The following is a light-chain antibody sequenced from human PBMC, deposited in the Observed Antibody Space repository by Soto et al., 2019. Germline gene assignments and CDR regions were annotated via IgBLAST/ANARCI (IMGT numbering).Light chain of an antibody. CDR2: GTS. J-gene: IGKJ2*01. CDR3: QRRGKWPRT. V-gene: IGKV3-11*01. CDR1: QSVGSY. Sequence: EIVLTQSPATLSLSPGERATLSCRASQSVGSYFAWYQQKPGQAPRLLIYGTSNRATGIPGRFSGSGSGTDFTLTISSLEPEDCGVYYCQRRGKWPRTFGQGTKLEIK.